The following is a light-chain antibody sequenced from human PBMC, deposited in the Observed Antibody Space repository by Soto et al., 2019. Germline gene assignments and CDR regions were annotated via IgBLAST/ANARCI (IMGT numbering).Light chain of an antibody. CDR2: GAS. J-gene: IGKJ5*01. V-gene: IGKV3D-15*01. CDR3: QQYNNWPAIT. CDR1: QSVSSN. Sequence: EIVMTQSPATLSVSPGERATLSCRASQSVSSNFAWYQQKPGQAPRLLIYGASTRATGIPARFSGSGSGTEFTLTISSLQSEDFAVYYCQQYNNWPAITFGQGTRLE.